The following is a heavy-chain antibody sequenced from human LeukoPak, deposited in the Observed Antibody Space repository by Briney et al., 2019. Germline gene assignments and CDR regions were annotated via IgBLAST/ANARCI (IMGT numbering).Heavy chain of an antibody. D-gene: IGHD6-6*01. V-gene: IGHV1-2*06. Sequence: GASVKVSCKASGHTFTGYYMHWVRQAPGRGLEWMGRINPNRGGTNYAQKFQGRVTMTRDTSISTAYMELSRLRSDDTAVYYCASGPRGSSSDWGQGTLVTVSS. CDR1: GHTFTGYY. J-gene: IGHJ4*02. CDR3: ASGPRGSSSD. CDR2: INPNRGGT.